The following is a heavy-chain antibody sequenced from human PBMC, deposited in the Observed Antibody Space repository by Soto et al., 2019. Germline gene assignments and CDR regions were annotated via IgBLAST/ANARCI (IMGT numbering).Heavy chain of an antibody. CDR2: IYYRGST. V-gene: IGHV4-30-4*01. D-gene: IGHD4-17*01. CDR1: GGSISSGDYY. Sequence: QVQLQESGPGLVKPSQTLSLTCTVSGGSISSGDYYWSWIRQPPGKGLEWIGYIYYRGSTYYNPSLKSRVTISVDTSKNQFSLKLSSVTAADTAVYYCARACYYGDNYYYGMDVWGQGTTVTVSS. J-gene: IGHJ6*02. CDR3: ARACYYGDNYYYGMDV.